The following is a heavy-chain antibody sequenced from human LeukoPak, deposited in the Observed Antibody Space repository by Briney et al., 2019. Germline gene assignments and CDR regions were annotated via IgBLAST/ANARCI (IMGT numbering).Heavy chain of an antibody. J-gene: IGHJ4*02. Sequence: ASVKVSCKPSVYTFTGYYMHWVRQAPGQGLEWMGWINPNSGGTNYAQKFQGRVTMTRDTSISTAYMELSRLRSDDTAFYYCARDAYTYGYFSESVVVRSVADYWGQGTLVTVSS. CDR1: VYTFTGYY. CDR2: INPNSGGT. CDR3: ARDAYTYGYFSESVVVRSVADY. V-gene: IGHV1-2*02. D-gene: IGHD5-18*01.